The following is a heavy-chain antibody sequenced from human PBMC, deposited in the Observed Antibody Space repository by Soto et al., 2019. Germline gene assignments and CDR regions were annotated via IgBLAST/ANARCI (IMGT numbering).Heavy chain of an antibody. CDR3: ARTIGSYCISTSCTAGAYFDY. CDR2: IYYSGST. CDR1: GGSISSGDYY. V-gene: IGHV4-30-4*01. Sequence: QVQLQESGPGLVKPSQTLSLTCTVSGGSISSGDYYWSWIRQPPGKGLEWIGYIYYSGSTYYNPSLKSRVTISVDTSKNQFSLKLSSVTAADTAVYYCARTIGSYCISTSCTAGAYFDYWGQGTLVTVSS. J-gene: IGHJ4*02. D-gene: IGHD2-2*01.